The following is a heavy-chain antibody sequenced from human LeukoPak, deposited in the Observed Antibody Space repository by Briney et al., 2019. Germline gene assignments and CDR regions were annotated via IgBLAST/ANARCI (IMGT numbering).Heavy chain of an antibody. CDR1: GGSISSYY. CDR3: ARGYCSGGSCSKKRDDAFDI. CDR2: IYYSGST. D-gene: IGHD2-15*01. V-gene: IGHV4-59*01. Sequence: PSETLSLTCTVSGGSISSYYWSWIRQPPGKGLEWIGYIYYSGSTNYNPSLKSRVTISVDTSKNQFSLKLSSVTAADTAVYYCARGYCSGGSCSKKRDDAFDIWGQGTMVTASS. J-gene: IGHJ3*02.